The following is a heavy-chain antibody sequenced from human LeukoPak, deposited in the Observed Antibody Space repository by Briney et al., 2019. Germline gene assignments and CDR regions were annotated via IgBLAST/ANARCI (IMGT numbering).Heavy chain of an antibody. D-gene: IGHD3-10*02. Sequence: GGSLGLSCAASGFTFGSYGMHWVRQAPGKGLEWVALISYDGSSKYYADSVKGRFTISRDNSKSTLNLQMNSLRAGDTAVYYCARMFVSYAMDVWGEGTTVTVSS. CDR3: ARMFVSYAMDV. J-gene: IGHJ6*04. CDR2: ISYDGSSK. CDR1: GFTFGSYG. V-gene: IGHV3-30*03.